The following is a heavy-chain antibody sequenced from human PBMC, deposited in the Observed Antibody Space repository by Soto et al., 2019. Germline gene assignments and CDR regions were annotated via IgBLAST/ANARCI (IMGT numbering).Heavy chain of an antibody. Sequence: SETLSLTCTVSGGSISSNYWTWIRQPPGKGLEWIEYVYNCGSTNYNPSLKTRVTISEYTSKSLFSLKVNSMPAADTAVYYCARYRREAVAGYTLDTWGQGILVTVSS. CDR1: GGSISSNY. CDR3: ARYRREAVAGYTLDT. J-gene: IGHJ5*02. CDR2: VYNCGST. D-gene: IGHD6-13*01. V-gene: IGHV4-59*01.